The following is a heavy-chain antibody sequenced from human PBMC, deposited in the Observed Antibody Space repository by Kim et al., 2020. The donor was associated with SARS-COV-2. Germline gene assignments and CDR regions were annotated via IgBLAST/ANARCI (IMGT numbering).Heavy chain of an antibody. V-gene: IGHV4-34*01. Sequence: SETLSLTCAVYGGSFSGYYWSWIRQPPGKGLEWIGEINHSGSTNYNPSLKSRVTISVDTSKNQFSLKLSSVTAADTAVYYCARGQNYYGSGSYYKGGGQPDYWGQGTLVTVSS. J-gene: IGHJ4*02. CDR2: INHSGST. D-gene: IGHD3-10*01. CDR3: ARGQNYYGSGSYYKGGGQPDY. CDR1: GGSFSGYY.